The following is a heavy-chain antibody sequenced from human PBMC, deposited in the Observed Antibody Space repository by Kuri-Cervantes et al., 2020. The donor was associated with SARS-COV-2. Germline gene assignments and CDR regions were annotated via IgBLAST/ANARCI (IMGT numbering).Heavy chain of an antibody. V-gene: IGHV4-39*07. Sequence: SETLSLTCTVSGGSISSSSYYWGWIRQSPGKGLEWIGSIYYSGSTYYNPSLKSRVTISVDTSKNQFSLKLSSVTAADTAVYYCAREDLSVVVPAAFFDYWGQGTPVTVSS. CDR1: GGSISSSSYY. J-gene: IGHJ4*02. CDR3: AREDLSVVVPAAFFDY. CDR2: IYYSGST. D-gene: IGHD2-2*01.